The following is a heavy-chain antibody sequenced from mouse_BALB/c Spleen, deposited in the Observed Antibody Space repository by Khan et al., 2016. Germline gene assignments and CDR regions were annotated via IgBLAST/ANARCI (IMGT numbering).Heavy chain of an antibody. Sequence: QIQLVQSGPALKKPGETVKISCKASGYTFTNYGMNWVKQAPGKGLKWMGWMNTYNGEPTYADDFKGRFAFSLQTSARTAYLQINNLKNEDTATYFCARDSDYDGDWYFDVWGAGTTVTCSS. CDR1: GYTFTNYG. CDR3: ARDSDYDGDWYFDV. V-gene: IGHV9-3-1*01. CDR2: MNTYNGEP. J-gene: IGHJ1*01. D-gene: IGHD2-4*01.